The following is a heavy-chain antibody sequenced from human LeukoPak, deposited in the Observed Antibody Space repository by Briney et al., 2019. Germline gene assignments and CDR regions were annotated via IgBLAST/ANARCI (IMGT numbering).Heavy chain of an antibody. CDR3: ARDRYCSGGSCYSFLFDY. CDR1: GYTFTSYG. Sequence: ASVKVSFKASGYTFTSYGISWVRQAPGQGLEWMGWISAYNGNTNYAQKLQGRVTMTTDTSTSTAYMELRSLRSNDTAVYYCARDRYCSGGSCYSFLFDYWGQGTLVTVSS. J-gene: IGHJ4*02. D-gene: IGHD2-15*01. V-gene: IGHV1-18*01. CDR2: ISAYNGNT.